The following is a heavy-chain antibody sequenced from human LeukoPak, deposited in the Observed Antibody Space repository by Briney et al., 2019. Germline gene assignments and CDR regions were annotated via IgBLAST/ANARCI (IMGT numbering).Heavy chain of an antibody. D-gene: IGHD3-10*01. J-gene: IGHJ3*02. CDR2: INHSGST. V-gene: IGHV4-34*01. Sequence: PSETLSLTCAVYGGSFSGYCWSWIRQPPGKGLEWIGEINHSGSTNYNPSLKSRVTISVDTSKNQFSLKLSSVTAADTAVYYCARFPRWFGESIDAFDIWGQGTMVTVSS. CDR3: ARFPRWFGESIDAFDI. CDR1: GGSFSGYC.